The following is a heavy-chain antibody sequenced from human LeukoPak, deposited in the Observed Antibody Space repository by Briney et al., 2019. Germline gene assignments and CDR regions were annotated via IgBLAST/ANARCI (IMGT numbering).Heavy chain of an antibody. J-gene: IGHJ4*02. D-gene: IGHD3-22*01. CDR3: ASYLSAYYYDSSGYYSDY. V-gene: IGHV3-7*01. CDR2: IKQDGSEK. CDR1: GFTFSSYW. Sequence: PGGSLRLSCAASGFTFSSYWMSWVRQAPGKGLEWVANIKQDGSEKYYVDSVKGRFTISRDNAKNSLYLQMNSLRAEDTAVYYCASYLSAYYYDSSGYYSDYWGQGTPVTVSS.